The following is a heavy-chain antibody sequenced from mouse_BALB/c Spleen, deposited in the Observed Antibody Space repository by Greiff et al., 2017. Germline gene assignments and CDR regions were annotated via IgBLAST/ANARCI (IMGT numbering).Heavy chain of an antibody. CDR2: INPSNGGT. V-gene: IGHV1S81*02. CDR1: GYTFTSYY. D-gene: IGHD2-2*01. CDR3: TRFGYDMAWFAY. Sequence: VQLQQPGAELVKPGASVKLSCKASGYTFTSYYMYWVKQRPGQGLEWIGGINPSNGGTNFNEKFKSKATLTVDKSSSTAYMQLSSLTSEDSAVYYCTRFGYDMAWFAYWGQGTLVTVSA. J-gene: IGHJ3*01.